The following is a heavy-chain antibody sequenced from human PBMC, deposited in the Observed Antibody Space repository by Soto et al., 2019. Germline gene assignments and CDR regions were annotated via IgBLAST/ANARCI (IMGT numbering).Heavy chain of an antibody. CDR1: GGTFSSYA. CDR2: IIPIFGTA. V-gene: IGHV1-69*01. J-gene: IGHJ4*02. D-gene: IGHD3-22*01. CDR3: ARAPNYYDSSGYYYRLSYFDY. Sequence: QVQLVQSGAEVKKPGSSVKVSCKASGGTFSSYAISWVRQAPGQGLEWMGGIIPIFGTANYAQKFQGRVTITADESTSTAYMELSSLRSEDTAVYYCARAPNYYDSSGYYYRLSYFDYWGQGTLVTVSS.